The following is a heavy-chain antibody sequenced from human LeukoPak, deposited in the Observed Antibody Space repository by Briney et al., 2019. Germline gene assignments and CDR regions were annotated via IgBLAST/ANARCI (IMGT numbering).Heavy chain of an antibody. CDR2: INDNGAGT. CDR1: GFTFSSYA. Sequence: GGSLRLSCAASGFTFSSYAMSWVRQALGKGLKWVSTINDNGAGTYYADSVKGRSTISRDNSYNTVSLQMNSLRDEDTGVYYCAKGLRTGVGPYMGYHYYMDVWGKGATVTVSS. V-gene: IGHV3-23*01. D-gene: IGHD3-16*01. J-gene: IGHJ6*03. CDR3: AKGLRTGVGPYMGYHYYMDV.